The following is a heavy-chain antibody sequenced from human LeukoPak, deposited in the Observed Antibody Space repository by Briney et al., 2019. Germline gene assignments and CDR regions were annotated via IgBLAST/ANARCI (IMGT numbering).Heavy chain of an antibody. CDR2: INQDGSEK. CDR1: KFTFSSYW. Sequence: PGGSLRLSCTASKFTFSSYWMSWVRQAQGKGLEWVANINQDGSEKNHVDSVKGRFTISRDNAKKSLYLQMNSLRAEDTAVYYCARLGYCSGGSCYSGVSTPFDCWGQGILVTVSS. J-gene: IGHJ4*02. CDR3: ARLGYCSGGSCYSGVSTPFDC. D-gene: IGHD2-15*01. V-gene: IGHV3-7*01.